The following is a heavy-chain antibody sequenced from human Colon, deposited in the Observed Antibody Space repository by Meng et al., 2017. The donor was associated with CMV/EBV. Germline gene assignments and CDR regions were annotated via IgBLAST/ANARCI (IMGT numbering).Heavy chain of an antibody. CDR1: GFLVSGNY. CDR2: LQTAGST. Sequence: GGSLRLSCAVSGFLVSGNYMAWVRQAPGRGLQWVSVLQTAGSTYYADAVKGRFIISRDNSKNTVYLQMNRVTAEDAAVYYCARVGADTALAFDHWGQGTLVTVSS. J-gene: IGHJ4*02. D-gene: IGHD5-18*01. V-gene: IGHV3-53*01. CDR3: ARVGADTALAFDH.